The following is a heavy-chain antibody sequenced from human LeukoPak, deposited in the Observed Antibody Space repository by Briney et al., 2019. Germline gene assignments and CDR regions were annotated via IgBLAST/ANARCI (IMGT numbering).Heavy chain of an antibody. CDR3: ARYSSSSFDY. CDR2: INPNSGGT. Sequence: ASVKVSCKASGYTFTDYYMHWVRQAPGQGLEWMGWINPNSGGTNYAQKFQGRVSMTRDTSISTAYMELSSLRSEDTAVYYCARYSSSSFDYWGQGTLVTVSS. V-gene: IGHV1-2*02. CDR1: GYTFTDYY. J-gene: IGHJ4*02. D-gene: IGHD6-6*01.